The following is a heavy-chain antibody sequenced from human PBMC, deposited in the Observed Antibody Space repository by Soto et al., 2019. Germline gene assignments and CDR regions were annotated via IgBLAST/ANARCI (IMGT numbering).Heavy chain of an antibody. CDR1: GDSFKKNV. V-gene: IGHV1-69*10. J-gene: IGHJ6*02. Sequence: ASVKVSCKTSGDSFKKNVFTWVRQAPGQGLEWMGGTIPALGKTHYIEKFQGRVTITVDDATRTVYMEVRDLTSEDTAIYYCARGPFRPSAMDVWGQGTTVTVSS. CDR2: TIPALGKT. CDR3: ARGPFRPSAMDV. D-gene: IGHD3-10*01.